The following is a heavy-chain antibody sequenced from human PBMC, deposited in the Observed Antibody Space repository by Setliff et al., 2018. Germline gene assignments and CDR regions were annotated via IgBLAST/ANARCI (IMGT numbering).Heavy chain of an antibody. J-gene: IGHJ6*03. V-gene: IGHV3-74*01. CDR3: AALDWGENFYNVDA. CDR2: INGDATIT. CDR1: GFTFSKYW. Sequence: GGSLRLSCGAFGFTFSKYWMYWVRQAPGKGLVWLSRINGDATITNYADPVKGRFTISRDNGRNTLYLQINSLRGEDTGVYFCAALDWGENFYNVDAWGKGTTVTVSS. D-gene: IGHD7-27*01.